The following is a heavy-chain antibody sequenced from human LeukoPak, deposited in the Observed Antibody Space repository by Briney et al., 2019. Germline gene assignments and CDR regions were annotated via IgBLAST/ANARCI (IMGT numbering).Heavy chain of an antibody. CDR2: INPNSGGT. Sequence: ASVKVSCKASGYTFTGYYMHWVRQAPGQGLEWMGWINPNSGGTYYAQKFQGRVTMTSDTSISTAYMELRRLRSDDTAVYYCARLGYSSGSDYWGQGTLVTVSS. J-gene: IGHJ4*02. CDR1: GYTFTGYY. D-gene: IGHD6-19*01. CDR3: ARLGYSSGSDY. V-gene: IGHV1-2*02.